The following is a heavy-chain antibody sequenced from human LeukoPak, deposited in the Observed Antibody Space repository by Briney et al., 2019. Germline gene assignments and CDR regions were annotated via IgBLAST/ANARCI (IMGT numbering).Heavy chain of an antibody. CDR2: IIPILGIA. V-gene: IGHV1-69*04. J-gene: IGHJ6*02. D-gene: IGHD2-15*01. Sequence: ASVKVSCKASGGTFSSYAISWVRQAPGQGLEWMGRIIPILGIANYAQKFQGRVTITVDKSTSTAYMELSSLRSEDTAVYYCGGGGPRDYYYYGMDVWGQGTTVTVSS. CDR3: GGGGPRDYYYYGMDV. CDR1: GGTFSSYA.